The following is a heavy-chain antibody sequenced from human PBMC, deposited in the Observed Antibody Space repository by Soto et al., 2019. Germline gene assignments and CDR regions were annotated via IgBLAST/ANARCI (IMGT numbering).Heavy chain of an antibody. V-gene: IGHV3-53*01. Sequence: EVQLVDSGGALIQPGGSLRLSCAVSGFTVSGNSLSWVRQAPGKGLEWVSYIFVDGATYHADSVRGRFTISRDTSKNTLYLQMNNLRAEDTAVYYCARDVGSITAVAGIHYYGMDVWGQGTTVIVSS. CDR3: ARDVGSITAVAGIHYYGMDV. J-gene: IGHJ6*02. CDR2: IFVDGAT. D-gene: IGHD6-19*01. CDR1: GFTVSGNS.